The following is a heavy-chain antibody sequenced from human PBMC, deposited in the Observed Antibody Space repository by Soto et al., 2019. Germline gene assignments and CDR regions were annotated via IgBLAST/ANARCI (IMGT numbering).Heavy chain of an antibody. D-gene: IGHD4-4*01. CDR2: IYSGGST. V-gene: IGHV3-53*01. CDR1: GFTFSNYA. J-gene: IGHJ6*02. CDR3: ARYSYYYYGMDV. Sequence: PGGSLRLSCEASGFTFSNYAMSWVRQAPGKGLEWVSVIYSGGSTYYADSVKGRFTISRDNSKNALYLQMNSLRAEDTAVYYCARYSYYYYGMDVWGQGTTVTVSS.